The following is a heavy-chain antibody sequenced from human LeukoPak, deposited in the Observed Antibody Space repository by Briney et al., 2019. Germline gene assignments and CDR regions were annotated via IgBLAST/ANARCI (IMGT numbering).Heavy chain of an antibody. Sequence: PSETLSLTCTVSGGSISSYYWSWIRQPAGKGLEWIGRIYTSGSTNYNPSLKSRVTMSVDTSKNQFSLKLSSVTAADTAVYYCARDQGQYSSSWYYDYWGQGTLVTVSS. J-gene: IGHJ4*02. CDR2: IYTSGST. CDR3: ARDQGQYSSSWYYDY. V-gene: IGHV4-4*07. CDR1: GGSISSYY. D-gene: IGHD6-13*01.